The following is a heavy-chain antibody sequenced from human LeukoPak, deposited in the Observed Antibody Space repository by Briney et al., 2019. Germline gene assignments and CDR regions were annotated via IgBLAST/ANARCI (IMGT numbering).Heavy chain of an antibody. V-gene: IGHV1-2*04. D-gene: IGHD4-17*01. CDR1: GYTFTAYY. J-gene: IGHJ4*02. CDR3: VRDYGDYVLDY. Sequence: ASVKVSCKASGYTFTAYYMHWVRQAPGQGLEWMGWINPNSGGTNYTQKFQGWVTMTRDTSISTAYMELSRLRSDDTAVYYCVRDYGDYVLDYWGQGTLVTVSS. CDR2: INPNSGGT.